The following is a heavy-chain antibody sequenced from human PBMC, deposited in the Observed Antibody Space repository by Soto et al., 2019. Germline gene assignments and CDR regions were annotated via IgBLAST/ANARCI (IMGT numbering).Heavy chain of an antibody. CDR3: ARHYLRGITIFGVVIMEAFYI. CDR2: IYYSGST. Sequence: LSLTCTVSGGSISSYYWSCIRQPPGKGLEWIGYIYYSGSTNYNPSLKSRVTISVDTSKNQFSLKLSSVTAADTAMYYCARHYLRGITIFGVVIMEAFYIWGQGTMVTVSS. J-gene: IGHJ3*02. D-gene: IGHD3-3*01. CDR1: GGSISSYY. V-gene: IGHV4-59*08.